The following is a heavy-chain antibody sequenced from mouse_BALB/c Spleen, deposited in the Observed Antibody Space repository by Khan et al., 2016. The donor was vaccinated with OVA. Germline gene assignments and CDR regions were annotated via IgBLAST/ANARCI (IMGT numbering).Heavy chain of an antibody. CDR2: INPSNGRT. V-gene: IGHV1S81*02. CDR1: GYTLTSYW. D-gene: IGHD2-1*01. J-gene: IGHJ2*01. CDR3: ARLLINFDY. Sequence: QVQLQQPGAELVNPGASVNLSCTASGYTLTSYWMHWVKQRPGQGLEWIGEINPSNGRTNYNEKFKSKATLTVDKSSSTSYRQLSSPKSEDSAVYDCARLLINFDYWGQGTTLTVSS.